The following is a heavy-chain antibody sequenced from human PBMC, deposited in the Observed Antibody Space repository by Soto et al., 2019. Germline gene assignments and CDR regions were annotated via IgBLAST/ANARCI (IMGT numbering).Heavy chain of an antibody. V-gene: IGHV4-30-2*01. D-gene: IGHD4-17*01. J-gene: IGHJ4*02. CDR1: GGSISSGGYS. CDR2: IYHSGST. CDR3: ARSQTTVTSYDY. Sequence: SETLSLTCAVSGGSISSGGYSWSWIRQPPGKGLEWIGYIYHSGSTYYNPSLKSRVTISVDRSKNQFSLKLSSVTAADTAVYYCARSQTTVTSYDYWGQRTLVTVS.